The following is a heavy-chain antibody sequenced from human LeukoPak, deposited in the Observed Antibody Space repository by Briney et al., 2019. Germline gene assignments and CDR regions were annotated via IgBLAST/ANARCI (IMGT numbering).Heavy chain of an antibody. D-gene: IGHD2-8*01. J-gene: IGHJ3*02. Sequence: ASVKVSCKASGYSFTNLHMHWVRQAPGQGLEWMGIINLSDGGTNYAQKFQGGLTMTRDTSTSTVYMELSGLRSEDTAVYYCASDPTNSVNDAFGTWGQGTLVSVSS. CDR3: ASDPTNSVNDAFGT. CDR2: INLSDGGT. CDR1: GYSFTNLH. V-gene: IGHV1-46*01.